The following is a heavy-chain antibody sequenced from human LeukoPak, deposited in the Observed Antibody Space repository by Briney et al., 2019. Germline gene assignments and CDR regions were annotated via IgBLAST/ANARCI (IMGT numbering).Heavy chain of an antibody. D-gene: IGHD2-15*01. J-gene: IGHJ4*02. CDR3: AITYCSGGSCHLIRDY. CDR1: GGTFSSYA. Sequence: ASVKVSCKASGGTFSSYAISWVRQAPGQGLEWMGRIIPIVGIANNAQKFQGRVTITADKSTSTAYMELSSLRSEDTAVYYCAITYCSGGSCHLIRDYWGQGTLVTVSS. V-gene: IGHV1-69*04. CDR2: IIPIVGIA.